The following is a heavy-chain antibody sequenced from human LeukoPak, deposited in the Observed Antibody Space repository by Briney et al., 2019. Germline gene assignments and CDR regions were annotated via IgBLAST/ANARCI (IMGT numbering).Heavy chain of an antibody. Sequence: PGGSLRLSCAASGFTFSSYSMNWVRQAPGKGLEWVSSISSSSSYIYYAASVKGRFTISRDNAKNSLYLQMNSLRAEDTAVYYCARDGLLAARVYWGQGTLVTVSS. CDR3: ARDGLLAARVY. CDR2: ISSSSSYI. CDR1: GFTFSSYS. V-gene: IGHV3-21*01. D-gene: IGHD6-6*01. J-gene: IGHJ4*02.